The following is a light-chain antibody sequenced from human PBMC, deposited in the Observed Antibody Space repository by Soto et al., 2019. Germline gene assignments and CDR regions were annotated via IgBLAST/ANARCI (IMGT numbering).Light chain of an antibody. Sequence: VMTQSPATLSVSPGERATLSCRASQRISSNLAWYQQRPGQAPRLLIYGVSTRAPGIPDRFSGSASETDFTLTISRLEPEDFAVYYCQQYAYSPRTFGQGTKVDIK. V-gene: IGKV3D-15*01. CDR1: QRISSN. CDR2: GVS. CDR3: QQYAYSPRT. J-gene: IGKJ1*01.